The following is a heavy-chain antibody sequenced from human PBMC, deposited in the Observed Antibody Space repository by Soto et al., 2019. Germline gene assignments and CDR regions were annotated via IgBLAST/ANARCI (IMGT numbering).Heavy chain of an antibody. V-gene: IGHV4-59*01. CDR1: GGSISSYY. J-gene: IGHJ6*02. CDR2: IYYSGST. D-gene: IGHD2-2*01. CDR3: ARDRGYCSSTSCLSRYYGMDV. Sequence: QVQLQESGPGLVKPSETLSLTCTVSGGSISSYYWSWIRQPPGKGLEWIGYIYYSGSTNYNPSLKSRVTISVDTSKNPFSLKLSSVTAADTAVYYCARDRGYCSSTSCLSRYYGMDVWGQGTTVTVSS.